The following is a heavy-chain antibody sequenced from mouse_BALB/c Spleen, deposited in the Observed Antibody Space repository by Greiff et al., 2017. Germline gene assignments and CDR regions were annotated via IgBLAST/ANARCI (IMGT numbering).Heavy chain of an antibody. D-gene: IGHD1-2*01. V-gene: IGHV5-6*01. J-gene: IGHJ2*01. CDR2: ISSGGSYT. CDR1: GFTFSSYG. CDR3: ARRDDPWSSFITTEYYFDY. Sequence: EVQVVESGGDLVKPGGSLKLSCAASGFTFSSYGMSWVRQTPDKRLEWVATISSGGSYTYYPDSVKGRFTISRDNAKNTLYLQMSSLKSEDTAMYYCARRDDPWSSFITTEYYFDYWGQGTTLTVSS.